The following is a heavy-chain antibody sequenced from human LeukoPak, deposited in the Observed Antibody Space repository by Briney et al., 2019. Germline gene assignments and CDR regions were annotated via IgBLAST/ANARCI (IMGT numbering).Heavy chain of an antibody. CDR2: IYPNNGAT. V-gene: IGHV1-2*02. CDR1: GYTFSGTGWY. D-gene: IGHD3-10*01. Sequence: ASVKVSCKASGYTFSGTGWYLYWLRQAPGQGLECMEWIYPNNGATGYAQKFQGRVAMTRDTSISTAYMELSRLRPDDTAVYYRARDGPAQMVDFDYWGQGTLVTVSS. CDR3: ARDGPAQMVDFDY. J-gene: IGHJ4*02.